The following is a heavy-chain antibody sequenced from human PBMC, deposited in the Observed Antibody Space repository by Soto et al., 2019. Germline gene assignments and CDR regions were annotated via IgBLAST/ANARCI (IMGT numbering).Heavy chain of an antibody. J-gene: IGHJ4*02. D-gene: IGHD1-1*01. Sequence: WETLSLACTVSADSSSFSNDYWGWIRQPPGKGLQWIGSSSYNGGTFYNPSLKGRVAMSVDAPKKLCSLQVTAVTAADTAVYYCVRHRIEVVWRGFDSWGQGSPVTVSS. CDR2: SSYNGGT. V-gene: IGHV4-39*01. CDR3: VRHRIEVVWRGFDS. CDR1: ADSSSFSNDY.